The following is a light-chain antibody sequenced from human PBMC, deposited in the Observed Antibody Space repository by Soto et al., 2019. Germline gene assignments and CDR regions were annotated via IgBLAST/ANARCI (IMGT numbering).Light chain of an antibody. CDR1: SSNVGGYNY. J-gene: IGLJ1*01. CDR3: CSYTTSNTRQIV. V-gene: IGLV2-14*01. Sequence: QTALTRPASVSGSPGQSITISCTGTSSNVGGYNYVSWYQQHPGKAPKFMIYDVSNRPSGVSNRFSGSKSGNTASLTISGLPAEDEADYYCCSYTTSNTRQIVFGTGTKVTVL. CDR2: DVS.